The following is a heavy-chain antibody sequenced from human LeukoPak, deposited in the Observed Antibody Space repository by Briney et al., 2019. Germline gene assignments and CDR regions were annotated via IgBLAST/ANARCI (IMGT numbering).Heavy chain of an antibody. J-gene: IGHJ6*02. CDR2: IYTSGST. Sequence: SETLSLTCAVYGGSFSGYYWSWIRQPAGKGLEWIGRIYTSGSTNYNPSLKSRVTISVDTSKNQFSLKLSSVTAADTAVYYCARGAYYDFWSGYPDGYFYGMDVWGQGTTVTVSS. V-gene: IGHV4-59*10. D-gene: IGHD3-3*01. CDR1: GGSFSGYY. CDR3: ARGAYYDFWSGYPDGYFYGMDV.